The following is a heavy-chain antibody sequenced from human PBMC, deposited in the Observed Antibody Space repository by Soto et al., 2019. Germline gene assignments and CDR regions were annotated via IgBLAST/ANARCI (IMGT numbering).Heavy chain of an antibody. J-gene: IGHJ6*02. D-gene: IGHD3-22*01. CDR2: IVVGSGNT. CDR1: GFTFTSSA. Sequence: GASGKVSCKASGFTFTSSAVQWVRQARGQRLEWIGWIVVGSGNTNYAQKFQERVTITRDMSTSTAYMELSSLRSEDTAVYYCAADTDSSGYYYYYGMDVWGQGTTVTVSS. V-gene: IGHV1-58*01. CDR3: AADTDSSGYYYYYGMDV.